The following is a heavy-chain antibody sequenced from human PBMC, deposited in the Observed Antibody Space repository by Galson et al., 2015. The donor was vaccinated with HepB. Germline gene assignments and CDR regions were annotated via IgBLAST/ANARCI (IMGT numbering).Heavy chain of an antibody. CDR1: GFTFSDYY. J-gene: IGHJ6*03. V-gene: IGHV3-11*01. Sequence: SLRLSCAASGFTFSDYYMSWIRQAPGKGLEWVSYISSSGSTIYYADSVKGQFTISRDNAKNSLYLQMNSLRAEDTAVYYCAGEAASSRPYYYYMDVWWKGTTVTVSS. CDR2: ISSSGSTI. CDR3: AGEAASSRPYYYYMDV.